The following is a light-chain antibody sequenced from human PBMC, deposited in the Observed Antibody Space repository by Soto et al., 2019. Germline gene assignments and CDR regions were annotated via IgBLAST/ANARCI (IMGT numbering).Light chain of an antibody. CDR2: GNT. CDR3: QSYDSSLSGSV. Sequence: QSVLTQPPSVSGAPGQRVTISCTGCSSNIGAGCEVHWYQHLPGKAPKLLIYGNTNRPSGVPDRFSGSKSGTSASLAITGLQAEDEADYYCQSYDSSLSGSVFGGGTQLTVL. V-gene: IGLV1-40*01. CDR1: SSNIGAGCE. J-gene: IGLJ2*01.